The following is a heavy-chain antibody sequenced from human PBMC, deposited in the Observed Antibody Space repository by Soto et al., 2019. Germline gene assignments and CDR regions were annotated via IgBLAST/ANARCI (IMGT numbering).Heavy chain of an antibody. D-gene: IGHD6-6*01. J-gene: IGHJ3*01. Sequence: EVQLVESGGGLVQPGGSLRLSCVASGFTFSNHWMHWVRQSPGQGLSGVSRVNEVGTITDYADFVEGRFTISRDNAKNTLSLQMNNLRAEDTALYYCARPRSKSSRGFYLWGQGTMVTVSS. V-gene: IGHV3-74*01. CDR3: ARPRSKSSRGFYL. CDR2: VNEVGTIT. CDR1: GFTFSNHW.